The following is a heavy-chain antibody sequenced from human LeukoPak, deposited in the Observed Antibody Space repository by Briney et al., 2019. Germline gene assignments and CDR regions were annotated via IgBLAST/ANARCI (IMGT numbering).Heavy chain of an antibody. CDR1: GFTFSSYA. CDR2: ISYDGSNK. D-gene: IGHD3-10*01. CDR3: ARDTSWDYYGSGSYLGDY. J-gene: IGHJ4*02. Sequence: PGRSLRLSCAASGFTFSSYAMRWVRQAPGKGLEWVAVISYDGSNKYYADSVKGRFTISRDNSKNTLYLQMNSLRAEDTAVYYCARDTSWDYYGSGSYLGDYWGQGTLVTVSS. V-gene: IGHV3-30-3*01.